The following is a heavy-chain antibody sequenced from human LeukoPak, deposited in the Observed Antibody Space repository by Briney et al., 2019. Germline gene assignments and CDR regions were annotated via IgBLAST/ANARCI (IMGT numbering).Heavy chain of an antibody. D-gene: IGHD6-19*01. CDR1: GFTFDDYG. Sequence: PGGSLRLSCAASGFTFDDYGMSWVRQAPGKGLEWVSGINWNGGSTGYADSVKGRFTISRDNAKNSLYLQMNSLRAEDTALYYCXXXXPNSSGWWGGYYFDYWGQGTLVTVSS. V-gene: IGHV3-20*04. CDR3: XXXXPNSSGWWGGYYFDY. CDR2: INWNGGST. J-gene: IGHJ4*02.